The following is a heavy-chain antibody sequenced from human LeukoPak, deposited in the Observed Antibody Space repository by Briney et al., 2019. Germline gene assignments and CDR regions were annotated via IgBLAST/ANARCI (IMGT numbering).Heavy chain of an antibody. CDR1: GGSISSYY. CDR2: IYTSGST. V-gene: IGHV4-4*07. J-gene: IGHJ4*02. D-gene: IGHD2-8*01. CDR3: ARDHLYCTNGVCYPLSLYY. Sequence: PSETLSLTCTVSGGSISSYYWSWIRQPAGKGLEWIGRIYTSGSTNYNPSLKSRVTMSVDTSKNQFSLKLSSVTAADTAVYYCARDHLYCTNGVCYPLSLYYWGQGTLVTVSS.